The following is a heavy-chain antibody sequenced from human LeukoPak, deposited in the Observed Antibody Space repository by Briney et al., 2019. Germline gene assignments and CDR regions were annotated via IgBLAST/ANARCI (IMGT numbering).Heavy chain of an antibody. CDR3: ARVLLWFGGPYYFDY. D-gene: IGHD3-10*01. V-gene: IGHV4-30-2*01. Sequence: SETLSLTCTVSGASISSGTYSWSWIRQPPGEGLEWIGYIYHTGSTYYNPSLKGRVTISVDTSKNQFSLKLSSVTAADTAVYYCARVLLWFGGPYYFDYWGQGTLVTVSS. J-gene: IGHJ4*02. CDR1: GASISSGTYS. CDR2: IYHTGST.